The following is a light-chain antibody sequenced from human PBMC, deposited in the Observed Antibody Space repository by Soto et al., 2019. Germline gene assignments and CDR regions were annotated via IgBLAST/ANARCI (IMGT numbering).Light chain of an antibody. CDR1: QRVSSSY. J-gene: IGKJ2*01. Sequence: PGERVTLSCRASQRVSSSYLTWYQQKPGQAPRLLIYGASTGATSIPARFSGSGSGTDFTLTISSLQPEDFAVYYCQQDYNFPTFGQGTKLEIK. V-gene: IGKV3D-7*01. CDR2: GAS. CDR3: QQDYNFPT.